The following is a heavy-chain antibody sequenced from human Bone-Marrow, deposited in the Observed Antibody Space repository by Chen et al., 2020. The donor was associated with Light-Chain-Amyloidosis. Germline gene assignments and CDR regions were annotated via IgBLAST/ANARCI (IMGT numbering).Heavy chain of an antibody. V-gene: IGHV4-31*11. D-gene: IGHD2-15*01. Sequence: QVQLQESGPGLVKPAQNLSLTGAVAGASISSGGIYWNWIRQHPGTGLEWIGNMYYSGATQYNPSLKSRVIMSVDTSKNQFSLKLTSVTAADTAVYYCARVVGGGAFDIWGQGTMVIVSS. CDR2: MYYSGAT. CDR1: GASISSGGIY. J-gene: IGHJ3*02. CDR3: ARVVGGGAFDI.